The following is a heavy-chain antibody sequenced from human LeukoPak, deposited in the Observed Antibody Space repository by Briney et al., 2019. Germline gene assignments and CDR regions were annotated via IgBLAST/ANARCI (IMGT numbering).Heavy chain of an antibody. CDR1: GFTFSDYY. Sequence: GGSLRLSCAASGFTFSDYYMSWIRLAPGKGLEWVSYISSSGSTIYYADSVKGRFTISRDNAKNSLYLQMNSLRAEDAAVYYCASSGVVPAAIDYWGQGTLVTVSS. CDR3: ASSGVVPAAIDY. V-gene: IGHV3-11*01. D-gene: IGHD2-2*01. J-gene: IGHJ4*02. CDR2: ISSSGSTI.